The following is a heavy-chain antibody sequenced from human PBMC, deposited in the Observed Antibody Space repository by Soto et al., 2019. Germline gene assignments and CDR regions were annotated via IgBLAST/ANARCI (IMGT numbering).Heavy chain of an antibody. CDR3: ARVLGIAAVGNYYYGMDV. V-gene: IGHV4-59*01. D-gene: IGHD6-13*01. CDR1: GGSISSYY. J-gene: IGHJ6*02. CDR2: IYYSGST. Sequence: SETLSLTCTVSGGSISSYYWSWIRQPPGKGLEWIGYIYYSGSTNYNPSLKSRVTISVDTSKNQFSPKLSSVTAADTAVYYCARVLGIAAVGNYYYGMDVWGQGTTVTVSS.